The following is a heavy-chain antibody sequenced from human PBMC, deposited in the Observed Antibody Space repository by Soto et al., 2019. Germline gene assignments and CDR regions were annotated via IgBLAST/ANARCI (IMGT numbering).Heavy chain of an antibody. CDR2: IYYSGST. CDR1: GGSVSSGSYY. D-gene: IGHD3-3*01. Sequence: ASETLSLTCTVSGGSVSSGSYYWSWIRQPPGKGLEWIGYIYYSGSTNYNPSLKSRVTISVDTSKNQFSLKLSSVTAADTAVYYCARDRRFLEWSQGYYYYGMDVWGQGTTVTVSS. V-gene: IGHV4-61*01. J-gene: IGHJ6*02. CDR3: ARDRRFLEWSQGYYYYGMDV.